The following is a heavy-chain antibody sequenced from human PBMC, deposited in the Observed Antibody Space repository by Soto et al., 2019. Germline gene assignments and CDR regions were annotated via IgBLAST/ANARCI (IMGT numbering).Heavy chain of an antibody. CDR2: IYYSGST. V-gene: IGHV4-59*01. CDR3: ASGRYDFWCGYYHPIDY. Sequence: PSETLSLTCTVAGGSISRYYWSWVRQPPGKGLEWIGYIYYSGSTNYNPSLKSRVTISVDTSKNQFSLKLSSVTAADTAVYYCASGRYDFWCGYYHPIDYSGQGTLVNVS. D-gene: IGHD3-3*01. CDR1: GGSISRYY. J-gene: IGHJ4*02.